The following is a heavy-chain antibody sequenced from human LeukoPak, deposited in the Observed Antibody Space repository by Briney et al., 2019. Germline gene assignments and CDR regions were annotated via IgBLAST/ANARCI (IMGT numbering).Heavy chain of an antibody. CDR1: GGSFSGYY. CDR2: INHSGST. CDR3: ARSRYCSSTSCYLSGLPFDP. Sequence: SETLSLTCAVYGGSFSGYYWSWIRQPPGKGLEWIGEINHSGSTYYNPSLKSRVTISVDRSKNQFSLKLSSVTAADTAVYYCARSRYCSSTSCYLSGLPFDPWGQGTLVTVSS. D-gene: IGHD2-2*01. J-gene: IGHJ5*02. V-gene: IGHV4-34*01.